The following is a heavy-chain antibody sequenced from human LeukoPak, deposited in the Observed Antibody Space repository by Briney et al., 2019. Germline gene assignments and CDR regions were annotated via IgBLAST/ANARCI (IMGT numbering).Heavy chain of an antibody. CDR1: GVSFSGYY. D-gene: IGHD3-3*01. J-gene: IGHJ5*02. CDR2: INHSGRT. Sequence: SETLSLTCAVYGVSFSGYYWSWLRQPPGKGLEWIGEINHSGRTNYTPSLKSRVTISGDTSKKHFSLKLSSEPAADTAVYYCARAMETTYYDFWSGYQINWFDPGGQGTLVTVSS. V-gene: IGHV4-34*01. CDR3: ARAMETTYYDFWSGYQINWFDP.